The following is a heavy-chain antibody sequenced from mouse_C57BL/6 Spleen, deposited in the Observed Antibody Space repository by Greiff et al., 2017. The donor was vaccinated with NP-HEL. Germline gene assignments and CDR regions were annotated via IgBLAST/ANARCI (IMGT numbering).Heavy chain of an antibody. Sequence: EVKLVESGGGLVKPGGSLKLSCAASGFTFSSYTMSWVRQTPEKRLEWVATISGGGGNTYYPDSVKGRFTISRDNAKNTLYLQMSSLRSEDTALYYCARHEERVDYWGQGTSVTVSS. J-gene: IGHJ4*01. V-gene: IGHV5-9*01. CDR1: GFTFSSYT. CDR3: ARHEERVDY. CDR2: ISGGGGNT.